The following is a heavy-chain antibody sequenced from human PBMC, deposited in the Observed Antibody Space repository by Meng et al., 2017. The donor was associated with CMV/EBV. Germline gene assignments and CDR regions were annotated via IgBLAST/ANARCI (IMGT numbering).Heavy chain of an antibody. CDR1: VYILTGHY. Sequence: SVKVSRKASVYILTGHYMHWVRQAPGQGLEWMGWISAYNGNTNHAQKLQGRVTMTTDTSTSTAYMELRSLRSDDTAVYYCARVDLGLAYEFWSVRGDYYYGMDVWGQGTTVTVSS. J-gene: IGHJ6*02. CDR2: ISAYNGNT. CDR3: ARVDLGLAYEFWSVRGDYYYGMDV. D-gene: IGHD3-3*01. V-gene: IGHV1-18*04.